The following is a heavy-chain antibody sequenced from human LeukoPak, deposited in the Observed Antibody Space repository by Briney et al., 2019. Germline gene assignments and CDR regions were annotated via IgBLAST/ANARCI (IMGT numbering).Heavy chain of an antibody. CDR1: GYSFSNDW. J-gene: IGHJ4*02. D-gene: IGHD2-15*01. CDR2: IYPGDSGT. V-gene: IGHV5-51*01. CDR3: ARRGCNGGSCYGY. Sequence: GESLKISCKGSGYSFSNDWIGWVRQMPGKGLEWMGIIYPGDSGTRYSPSFQGQVTISADKSISTAYLQWSSLEASDTAMYYCARRGCNGGSCYGYWGQGTLVTVSS.